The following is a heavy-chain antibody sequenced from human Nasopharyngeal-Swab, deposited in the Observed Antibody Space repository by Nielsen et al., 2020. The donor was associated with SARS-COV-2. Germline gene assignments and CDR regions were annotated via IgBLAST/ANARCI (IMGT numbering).Heavy chain of an antibody. CDR3: ARAPYSSSWYVVGVWFDP. CDR2: IIPIFGTA. CDR1: GGTFSSYA. Sequence: SVKVSCKASGGTFSSYAISWVRQAPGQGLEWMGGIIPIFGTANYAQKFQGRVTITADESTSTAYMELSSLRSEDTAVYYCARAPYSSSWYVVGVWFDPWGQGTLVTVSS. D-gene: IGHD6-13*01. J-gene: IGHJ5*02. V-gene: IGHV1-69*13.